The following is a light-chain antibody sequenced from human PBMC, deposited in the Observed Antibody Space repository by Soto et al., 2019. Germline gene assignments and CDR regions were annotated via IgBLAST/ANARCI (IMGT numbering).Light chain of an antibody. Sequence: DIQMTQSPSSLSASVGDRVTVTCRASHDIGFYLAWFQQRPGKIPKLLIYGATILQSGVPSRFSGSASGTDFTLTISSLQPEDFATYYCQQYNYFPATFGQGTKVDIK. CDR1: HDIGFY. CDR2: GAT. CDR3: QQYNYFPAT. V-gene: IGKV1-27*01. J-gene: IGKJ1*01.